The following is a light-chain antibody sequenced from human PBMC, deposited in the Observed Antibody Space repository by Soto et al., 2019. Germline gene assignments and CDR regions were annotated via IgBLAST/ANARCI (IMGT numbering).Light chain of an antibody. CDR2: RTS. J-gene: IGKJ4*01. Sequence: EIVLTQSPATLSLSPGERATLSCSASQSISSNLAWYQQKPGQAPRLLMFRTSSRATGFPARFSGSGSGTEFNLAISSLQSEDFGVYYCQQYNNWPRATFGGGTKV. V-gene: IGKV3-15*01. CDR3: QQYNNWPRAT. CDR1: QSISSN.